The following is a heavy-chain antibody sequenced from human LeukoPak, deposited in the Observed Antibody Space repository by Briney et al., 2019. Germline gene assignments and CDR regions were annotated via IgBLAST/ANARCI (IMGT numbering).Heavy chain of an antibody. J-gene: IGHJ4*01. CDR2: IYYSGST. Sequence: SETLSLTCTVSGGSISSYYWSWIRQPPGKGLEWIGYIYYSGSTNYNPSLKSRVTISVDTSKNQFSLKLSSVTAADTAVYYCAGSGYSRSWPDYWGHVSLVLV. CDR1: GGSISSYY. D-gene: IGHD6-13*01. CDR3: AGSGYSRSWPDY. V-gene: IGHV4-59*01.